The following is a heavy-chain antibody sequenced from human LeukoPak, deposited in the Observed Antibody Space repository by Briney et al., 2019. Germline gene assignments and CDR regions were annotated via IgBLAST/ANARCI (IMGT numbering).Heavy chain of an antibody. V-gene: IGHV4-61*02. CDR1: GGSISSSSYY. D-gene: IGHD3-10*01. CDR2: IYTSGST. J-gene: IGHJ6*03. CDR3: ARDNVLMVRGAYYYYYYMDV. Sequence: SETLSLTCTVSGGSISSSSYYWGWIRQPAGKGLEWIRRIYTSGSTNYNPSLKSRVTMSVDTSKNQFSLKLSSVTAADTAVYYCARDNVLMVRGAYYYYYYMDVWGKGTTVTISS.